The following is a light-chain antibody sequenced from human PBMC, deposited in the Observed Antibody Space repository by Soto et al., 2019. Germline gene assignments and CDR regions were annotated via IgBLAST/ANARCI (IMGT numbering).Light chain of an antibody. CDR1: QTVSSNY. Sequence: ESVLTQSPATLSLSPGERATLSCRASQTVSSNYLAWYQQKPGQAPRLLIYGASSRATGIPDRFSGSGSGTDFTLTISRLEPEDFALYYCQQYETSLRTFGQGTKVDIK. J-gene: IGKJ1*01. CDR3: QQYETSLRT. V-gene: IGKV3-20*01. CDR2: GAS.